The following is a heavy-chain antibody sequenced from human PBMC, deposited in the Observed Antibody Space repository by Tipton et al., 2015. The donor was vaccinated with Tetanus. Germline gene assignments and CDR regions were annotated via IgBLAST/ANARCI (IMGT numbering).Heavy chain of an antibody. J-gene: IGHJ4*02. CDR1: GFTFSSYS. CDR3: ARSASPFDY. CDR2: ISASGDST. V-gene: IGHV3-23*01. Sequence: SLRLSCAVSGFTFSSYSMTWVRQSPGKGLEWVSAISASGDSTYYADFVKGRFIISRDTSKNTLYLQMNSLRAEDTAVYYCARSASPFDYWGQGTLVTVSS.